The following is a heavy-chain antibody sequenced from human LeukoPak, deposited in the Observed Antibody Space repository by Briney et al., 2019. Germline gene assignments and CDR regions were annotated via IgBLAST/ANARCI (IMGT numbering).Heavy chain of an antibody. D-gene: IGHD2-2*01. CDR3: ARDCSSSCSSYYGMDV. CDR1: GFTVSSNY. V-gene: IGHV3-53*01. J-gene: IGHJ6*02. CDR2: IHSGGTT. Sequence: GSLRLSCAASGFTVSSNYMSWVRQAPGKGLEWVSIIHSGGTTNYVDSVKGRFTISRDNSRNTLYLQMNSLRAEDTAVYYCARDCSSSCSSYYGMDVWGQGTTVTVSS.